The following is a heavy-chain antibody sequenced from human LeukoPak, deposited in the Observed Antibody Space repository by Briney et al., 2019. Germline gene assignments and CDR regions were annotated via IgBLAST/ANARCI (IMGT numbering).Heavy chain of an antibody. CDR1: GFSFSVYS. Sequence: TGGSLRLSCAASGFSFSVYSMNWVRQAPGKGLEWVSSISSRSYTDYADSVRGRFTISRDNAKNSLFLQINSLRAEDTAVYYCASYGGFTSATLVDLLWGQGTLVTVSS. J-gene: IGHJ4*02. CDR3: ASYGGFTSATLVDLL. D-gene: IGHD4-23*01. V-gene: IGHV3-69-1*01. CDR2: ISSRSYT.